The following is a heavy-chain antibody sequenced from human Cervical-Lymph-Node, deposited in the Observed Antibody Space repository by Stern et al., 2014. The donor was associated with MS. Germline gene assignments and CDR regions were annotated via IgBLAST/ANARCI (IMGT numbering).Heavy chain of an antibody. J-gene: IGHJ4*02. D-gene: IGHD7-27*01. CDR1: GGVFSTYT. CDR3: ARDINGGRGYL. CDR2: IVPAFDTK. Sequence: QVQLVQSGAKVKKPGSSVKVSCKALGGVFSTYTLAWVRQAPGQGLEWMGRIVPAFDTKTYAQRFLGRVTLTADESTSTAYMELSSLRSEDTAIYYCARDINGGRGYLWGQGTLVTVSS. V-gene: IGHV1-69*01.